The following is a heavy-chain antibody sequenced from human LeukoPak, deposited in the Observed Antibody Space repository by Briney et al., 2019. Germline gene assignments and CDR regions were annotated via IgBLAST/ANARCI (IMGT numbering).Heavy chain of an antibody. Sequence: GGSLRLSCAASGFTFSSYAMTWVRQAPGKGLEWVSAISASGGNTYYADSVKGRFTISRDNSKNTLYLQMNSLRAEDTAVYYCARDSGSGYYYYGMDVWGQGTTVTVSS. CDR2: ISASGGNT. CDR1: GFTFSSYA. CDR3: ARDSGSGYYYYGMDV. D-gene: IGHD1-26*01. J-gene: IGHJ6*02. V-gene: IGHV3-23*01.